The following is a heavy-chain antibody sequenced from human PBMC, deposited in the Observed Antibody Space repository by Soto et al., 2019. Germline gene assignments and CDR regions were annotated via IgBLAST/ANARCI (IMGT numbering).Heavy chain of an antibody. V-gene: IGHV1-18*01. CDR2: ISAYNGNT. D-gene: IGHD4-17*01. CDR3: ARGVGDGGYGDYLPYYYYGMDV. J-gene: IGHJ6*02. Sequence: QVQLVQSGAEVKKPGASVKVSCKASGYTFTSYGISWVRQAPGQGLEWMGWISAYNGNTNYAQKLQGRVTMTTHTSTSTAYMELRSLRSDDTAVYYCARGVGDGGYGDYLPYYYYGMDVWGQGTTVTVSS. CDR1: GYTFTSYG.